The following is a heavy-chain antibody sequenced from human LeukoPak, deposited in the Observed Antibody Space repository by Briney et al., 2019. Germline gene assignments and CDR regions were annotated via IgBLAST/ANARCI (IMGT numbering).Heavy chain of an antibody. Sequence: GGSLRLSCAASGFTFSSYGMHWVRQAPGKGLEWVAVIWYDGGNKYYADSVKGRFTISRDNSKNTLYLQMNSLRADDTAIYYCAKVVSGGNCYQSDYWGQGTLVTVSS. J-gene: IGHJ4*02. D-gene: IGHD2-15*01. CDR1: GFTFSSYG. V-gene: IGHV3-33*06. CDR2: IWYDGGNK. CDR3: AKVVSGGNCYQSDY.